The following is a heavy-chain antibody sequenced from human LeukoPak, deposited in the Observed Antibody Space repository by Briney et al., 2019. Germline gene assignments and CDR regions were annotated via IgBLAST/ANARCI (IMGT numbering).Heavy chain of an antibody. CDR2: IYYSGST. J-gene: IGHJ5*02. Sequence: TPSETLPLTCTVSGGSISSYYWSWIRQPPGKGLEWIGYIYYSGSTNYNPSLKSRVTISVDTSKKQFSLKLSSVTAADTAVYYCARGRRSGYNWFDPWGQGTLVTVSS. V-gene: IGHV4-59*01. D-gene: IGHD7-27*01. CDR1: GGSISSYY. CDR3: ARGRRSGYNWFDP.